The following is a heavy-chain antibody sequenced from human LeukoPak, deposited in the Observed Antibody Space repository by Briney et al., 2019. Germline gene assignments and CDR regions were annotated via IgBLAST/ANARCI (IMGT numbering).Heavy chain of an antibody. V-gene: IGHV3-23*01. D-gene: IGHD3-22*01. CDR1: GFTFSNYA. CDR2: ISGSGGST. J-gene: IGHJ4*02. Sequence: GGSLRLSCAASGFTFSNYAMNWVRQAPGKGLEWVSVISGSGGSTDYADSVKGRFTISRDNSKNTVYLQMNSLKTEDTAVYYCARDSSGYGSFDYWGRGTLVTVSS. CDR3: ARDSSGYGSFDY.